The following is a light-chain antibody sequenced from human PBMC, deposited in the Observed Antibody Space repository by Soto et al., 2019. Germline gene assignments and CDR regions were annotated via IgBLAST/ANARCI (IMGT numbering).Light chain of an antibody. J-gene: IGKJ4*01. Sequence: EIVLTQSPGTLSLSPGERAALSCRASQSVGNNFLGWYQQKPCQSPRLLIYHATNRATGIPDRFSGTASGTDFTLTISRLEPEDFAVYYCHQYASSPLTFGGGTKVEIK. V-gene: IGKV3-20*01. CDR3: HQYASSPLT. CDR2: HAT. CDR1: QSVGNNF.